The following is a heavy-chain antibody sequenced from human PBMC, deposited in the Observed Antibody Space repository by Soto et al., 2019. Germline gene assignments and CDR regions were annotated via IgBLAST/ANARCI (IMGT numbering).Heavy chain of an antibody. CDR1: GGTFSSYA. D-gene: IGHD4-4*01. V-gene: IGHV1-69*13. CDR2: IIPIFGTA. J-gene: IGHJ5*02. Sequence: ASVKVSCKASGGTFSSYAISWVRQAPGQGLEWMGGIIPIFGTANYAQKFQGRVTITADESTSTAYMELSSLRSEDTAVYYCAGSDYSQTYNWFDPWGQGTLVTVSS. CDR3: AGSDYSQTYNWFDP.